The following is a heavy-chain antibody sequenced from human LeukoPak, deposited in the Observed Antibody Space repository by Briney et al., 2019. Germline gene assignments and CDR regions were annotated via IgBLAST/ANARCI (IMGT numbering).Heavy chain of an antibody. CDR3: ARANYGNYEFDY. CDR1: GYSFTSYY. J-gene: IGHJ4*02. Sequence: RVASVKVSCKASGYSFTSYYLHWVRQAPGQGLEWMGWINPNSGGTNHAQKFQGRLTITRDTSISTAYMELSRLRSDDTAVYYCARANYGNYEFDYWGQGTLVTVSS. V-gene: IGHV1-2*02. CDR2: INPNSGGT. D-gene: IGHD1-7*01.